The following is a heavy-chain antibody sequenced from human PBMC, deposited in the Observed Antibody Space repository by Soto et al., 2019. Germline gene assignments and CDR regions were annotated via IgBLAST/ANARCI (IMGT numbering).Heavy chain of an antibody. J-gene: IGHJ4*02. CDR2: INPSGGST. D-gene: IGHD5-12*01. CDR1: GYTFTSYY. V-gene: IGHV1-46*01. Sequence: ASVKVSCKASGYTFTSYYMHWVRQAPGQGLEWMGIINPSGGSTSYAQKFQGRVTMTRDTSTSTVYMELSSLRSEDTAVYYCARASQSRDGYNYGIWYYWGQGTLVTVPS. CDR3: ARASQSRDGYNYGIWYY.